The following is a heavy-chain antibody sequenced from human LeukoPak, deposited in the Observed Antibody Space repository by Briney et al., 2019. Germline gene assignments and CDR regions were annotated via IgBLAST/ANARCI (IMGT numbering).Heavy chain of an antibody. CDR3: ASSSVTPEAFDY. CDR2: IYYSGST. Sequence: SETLSLTCTVSGGSISSYYWSWIRQPPGKGLEWIGYIYYSGSTNYNPSLKSRVTISVDTSKNQFSLKLSSVTAADTAVYYCASSSVTPEAFDYWGQGTLVTVSS. J-gene: IGHJ4*02. CDR1: GGSISSYY. V-gene: IGHV4-59*01. D-gene: IGHD4-17*01.